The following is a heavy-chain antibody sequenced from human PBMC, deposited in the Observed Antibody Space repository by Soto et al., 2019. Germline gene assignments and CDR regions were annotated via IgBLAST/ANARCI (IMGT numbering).Heavy chain of an antibody. V-gene: IGHV3-21*01. CDR3: ARELFLEGPSPLDY. Sequence: EVQLVESGGGLVKPGGSLRLSCAASGFTFSSYSMNWVRQAPGKGLEWVSSISSSSSYIYYADSVKGRFTISRDNAKNSLDLQMNSLRAEDTAVYYCARELFLEGPSPLDYWGQGTLVTVSS. CDR1: GFTFSSYS. J-gene: IGHJ4*02. D-gene: IGHD3-3*01. CDR2: ISSSSSYI.